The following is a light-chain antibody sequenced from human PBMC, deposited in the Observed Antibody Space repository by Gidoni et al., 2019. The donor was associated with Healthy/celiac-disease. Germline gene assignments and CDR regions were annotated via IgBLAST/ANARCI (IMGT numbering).Light chain of an antibody. CDR1: QSISSW. Sequence: DIHLTQSPSTLSASVGVRVTITCRASQSISSWLAWYQQKPGKAPKLLIYKASSLESGVPSRFSSSGSGTEFTLTISSLQPDDFATYYCQQYNSYSTFGPGTKVDIK. CDR3: QQYNSYST. CDR2: KAS. V-gene: IGKV1-5*03. J-gene: IGKJ3*01.